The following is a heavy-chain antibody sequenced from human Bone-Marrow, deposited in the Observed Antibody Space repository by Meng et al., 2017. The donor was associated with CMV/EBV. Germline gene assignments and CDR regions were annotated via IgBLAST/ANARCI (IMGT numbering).Heavy chain of an antibody. V-gene: IGHV1-2*02. D-gene: IGHD6-13*01. CDR2: INPNSGGT. Sequence: ASVKVSCKASGYTFTGYYMHWVRQAPGQGLEWMGWINPNSGGTNYAQKFQGRVTITRDMSTSTAYMELSSLRSEDTAVYYCATPGIAAAGTVLYERNRRYYFDYWGQGTTVTVSS. CDR1: GYTFTGYY. CDR3: ATPGIAAAGTVLYERNRRYYFDY. J-gene: IGHJ4*03.